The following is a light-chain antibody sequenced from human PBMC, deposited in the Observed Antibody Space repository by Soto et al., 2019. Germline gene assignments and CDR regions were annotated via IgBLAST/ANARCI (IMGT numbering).Light chain of an antibody. CDR3: MQALQTPST. V-gene: IGKV2-28*01. J-gene: IGKJ1*01. CDR1: QSLLHSNGYNY. Sequence: DIVMTQSPLSLPVTPGEPASISCRSSQSLLHSNGYNYLDWYLQKPGQSPQLLIYLGSNRASGVPYRFRGSGSGTDFTLKISRVEAEDVGVYYCMQALQTPSTFGQGTKVEIK. CDR2: LGS.